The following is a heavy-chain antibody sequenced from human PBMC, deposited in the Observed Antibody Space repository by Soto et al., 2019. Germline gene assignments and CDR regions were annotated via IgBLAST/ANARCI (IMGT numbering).Heavy chain of an antibody. V-gene: IGHV3-23*01. CDR1: GFTFSTCA. Sequence: GSLRLSCAASGFTFSTCAMSWVRQAPGKGLEWVSAISGSGGSTYYPDSVKGRFTISRDNSKNTLYLQMNSLRAEDTAVYYCAKVDSNTFRVYGMDVWGQGTTVTVS. J-gene: IGHJ6*02. CDR3: AKVDSNTFRVYGMDV. D-gene: IGHD2-2*03. CDR2: ISGSGGST.